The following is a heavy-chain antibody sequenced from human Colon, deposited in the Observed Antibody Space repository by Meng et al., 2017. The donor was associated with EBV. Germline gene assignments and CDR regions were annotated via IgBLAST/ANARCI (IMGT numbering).Heavy chain of an antibody. CDR2: IYHSGST. V-gene: IGHV4-4*02. J-gene: IGHJ4*02. D-gene: IGHD5-18*01. CDR1: GGSISSVYW. Sequence: QVMLQASGPGLVKPSETLSLSCAVSGGSISSVYWWTWVRQSPGKGLEWIGEIYHSGSTNYNPSLKSRVTISVDKSKNQFSLKLTSVTAADTAVYYCARGGYYSFDYWGQRTLVTVSS. CDR3: ARGGYYSFDY.